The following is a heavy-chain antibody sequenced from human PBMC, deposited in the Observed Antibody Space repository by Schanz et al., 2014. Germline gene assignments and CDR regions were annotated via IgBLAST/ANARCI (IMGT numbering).Heavy chain of an antibody. CDR3: ARHLPGGYNNHGWFDP. J-gene: IGHJ5*02. D-gene: IGHD4-4*01. V-gene: IGHV4-59*08. Sequence: QVQLQESGPGLVKPSETLSLTCTVSGGSIRGYYCSWIRQPPGKGLEWIGYVHSSGSTNYNSSLKSRVTITVDPPKTQFPRKLSSVTAADTAVYYCARHLPGGYNNHGWFDPWGQGTLVTVSS. CDR2: VHSSGST. CDR1: GGSIRGYY.